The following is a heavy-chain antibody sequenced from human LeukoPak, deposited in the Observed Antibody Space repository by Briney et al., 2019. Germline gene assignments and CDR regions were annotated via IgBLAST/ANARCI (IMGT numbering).Heavy chain of an antibody. Sequence: GSLRLSCAASGFTFNNAWMSWIRQPPGKGLEWIGEIDHSGSTHYNPSLNNRVIISVDTSNNQFSLKLSSVTAADTAVYYCAREDDILTGYYCYWGQGTLVTVSS. CDR3: AREDDILTGYYCY. CDR2: IDHSGST. D-gene: IGHD3-9*01. V-gene: IGHV4-4*02. CDR1: GFTFNNAW. J-gene: IGHJ4*02.